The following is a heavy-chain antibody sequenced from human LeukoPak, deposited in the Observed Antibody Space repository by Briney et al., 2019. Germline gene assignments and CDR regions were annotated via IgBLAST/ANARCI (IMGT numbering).Heavy chain of an antibody. D-gene: IGHD2-15*01. CDR3: ARGVGRYCSGGSCYSK. V-gene: IGHV4-61*01. CDR2: IYYSGST. J-gene: IGHJ4*02. CDR1: GGSISSSSYY. Sequence: SETLSLTCTVSGGSISSSSYYWSWIRQPPGKGLEWIGYIYYSGSTNYNPSLKSRVTISVDTSKKQFSLKLSSVTAADTAVYYCARGVGRYCSGGSCYSKWGQGTLVTVSS.